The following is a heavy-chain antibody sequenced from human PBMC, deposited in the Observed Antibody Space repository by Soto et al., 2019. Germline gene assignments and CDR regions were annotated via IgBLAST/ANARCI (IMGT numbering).Heavy chain of an antibody. CDR3: TRGIQLWS. J-gene: IGHJ5*02. CDR1: GGTFSNYA. CDR2: IIPLSGTP. Sequence: QVQLVQSGADVKKPGSSVKVSCKASGGTFSNYALTWVRQAPGQGLEWMGGIIPLSGTPNYAQKFQGRVTITADKSTTTVYMELSSLRSEDTAVYYCTRGIQLWSWGQGTLVTVSS. V-gene: IGHV1-69*06. D-gene: IGHD5-18*01.